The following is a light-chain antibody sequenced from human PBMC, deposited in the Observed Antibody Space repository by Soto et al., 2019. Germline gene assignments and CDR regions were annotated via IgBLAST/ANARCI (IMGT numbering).Light chain of an antibody. CDR2: KAS. CDR3: QQYGSYSRT. V-gene: IGKV1-5*03. CDR1: QSISSW. J-gene: IGKJ1*01. Sequence: DIQMTQSPSTLPASVGDRVTITCRASQSISSWLAWYQQKPGKAPKLLLYKASSLESGVPSRFSGSGSGTEFTLTISSLRPEDFATYYCQQYGSYSRTFGQGTKVEIK.